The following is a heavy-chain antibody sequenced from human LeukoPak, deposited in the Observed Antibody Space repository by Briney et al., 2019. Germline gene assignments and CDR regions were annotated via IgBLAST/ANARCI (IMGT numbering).Heavy chain of an antibody. V-gene: IGHV3-23*01. Sequence: QPGGSLRLSCAASGFTFSNYAMSWVRQAPGKGLEWVSAISGSGGNTYYADSVKGRFTISRDNSRNTLYLQMHSLRAEDTAVYYCAKDRAYISSLYGCSTPWGQGTLVTVSS. J-gene: IGHJ5*02. CDR3: AKDRAYISSLYGCSTP. D-gene: IGHD6-13*01. CDR1: GFTFSNYA. CDR2: ISGSGGNT.